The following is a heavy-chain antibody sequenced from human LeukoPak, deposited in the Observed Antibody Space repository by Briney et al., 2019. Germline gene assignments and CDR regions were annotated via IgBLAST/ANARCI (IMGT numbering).Heavy chain of an antibody. CDR2: ISSNSDYI. Sequence: PGGSRRPSCAPSGSTSVSFTMDWVRRAPGKGLGWVSSISSNSDYIYYADSVKGRFTISRDNAKNSLYLQMTSLRAEDTAVYYCAREGATIDGGEYYFDYWGQGTLVTVSS. V-gene: IGHV3-21*01. J-gene: IGHJ4*02. CDR3: AREGATIDGGEYYFDY. D-gene: IGHD5-12*01. CDR1: GSTSVSFT.